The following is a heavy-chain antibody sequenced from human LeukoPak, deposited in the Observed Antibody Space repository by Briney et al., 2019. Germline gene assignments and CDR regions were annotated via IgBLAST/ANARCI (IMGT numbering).Heavy chain of an antibody. V-gene: IGHV1-69*13. J-gene: IGHJ3*02. CDR1: GGTFSSYA. D-gene: IGHD3-10*01. Sequence: SVKVSCKASGGTFSSYAISWVRQAPGQGLECMGGIIPIFGTANYAQKFQGRVTITADESTSTAYMELSSLRSEDTAVYYCARDSRGADAFDIWGQGTMVTVSS. CDR2: IIPIFGTA. CDR3: ARDSRGADAFDI.